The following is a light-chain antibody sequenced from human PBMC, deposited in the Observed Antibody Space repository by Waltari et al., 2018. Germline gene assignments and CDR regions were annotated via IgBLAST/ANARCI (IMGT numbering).Light chain of an antibody. CDR2: WAS. Sequence: DIVMTQSQDSLAVSLAGRATINCKSRKSILYISNNKTYLAWFHQKPGQPPKLLIYWASTRQSGFPDRFSGSGSGTDFTLTISSLQAEDVAVYYCQQYYSAPWTFGQGTKVEIK. CDR3: QQYYSAPWT. CDR1: KSILYISNNKTY. J-gene: IGKJ1*01. V-gene: IGKV4-1*01.